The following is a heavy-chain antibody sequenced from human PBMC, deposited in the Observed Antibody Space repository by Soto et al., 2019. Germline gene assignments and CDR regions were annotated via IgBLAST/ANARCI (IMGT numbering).Heavy chain of an antibody. J-gene: IGHJ4*02. CDR3: VKGAWLDY. CDR1: GFTFSTFD. Sequence: EVQLLESGGGLVQPGGSLRLSCAASGFTFSTFDMTWVRQAPGKGLEWVSLIRGVAGSTHYPDSVKGRFTISKDTSNNVLYLEMNSMRADDTAVYFCVKGAWLDYWGQGNMVTASS. CDR2: IRGVAGST. V-gene: IGHV3-23*01.